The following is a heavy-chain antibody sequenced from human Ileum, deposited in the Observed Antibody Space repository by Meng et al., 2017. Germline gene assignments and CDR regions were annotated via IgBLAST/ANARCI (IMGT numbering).Heavy chain of an antibody. Sequence: GEALKISWVASGFTFSNYAMSWVRQTPGKGLEWGATFSVGGINTTYHAASLTGRFNISRDDSKSTLNLQLASLRAEDTAVYFCAKATRQTCDGTNCYYFDSWGHGTPVTVSS. CDR3: AKATRQTCDGTNCYYFDS. CDR2: FSVGGINTT. J-gene: IGHJ4*01. D-gene: IGHD2-21*01. CDR1: GFTFSNYA. V-gene: IGHV3-23*01.